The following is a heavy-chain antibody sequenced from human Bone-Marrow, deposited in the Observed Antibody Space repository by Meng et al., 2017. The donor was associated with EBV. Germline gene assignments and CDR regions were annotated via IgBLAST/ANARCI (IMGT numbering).Heavy chain of an antibody. CDR2: INPTGGST. CDR3: VREVLTPRDY. J-gene: IGHJ4*02. V-gene: IGHV1-46*01. CDR1: GDTFTRYH. Sequence: QVEPGQSGADVEKPGASVQVSCKASGDTFTRYHMHWARQAPGQGLEWMGRINPTGGSTNYAQKFQGRVTMTRDTSTTTVYMELSSLRSEDTAVYYCVREVLTPRDYWGQGTLVTVSS. D-gene: IGHD3-16*01.